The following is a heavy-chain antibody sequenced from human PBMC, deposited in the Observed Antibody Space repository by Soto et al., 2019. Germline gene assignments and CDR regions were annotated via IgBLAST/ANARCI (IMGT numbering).Heavy chain of an antibody. D-gene: IGHD1-20*01. V-gene: IGHV3-74*01. J-gene: IGHJ5*02. Sequence: GGSLRLSCAASGFTFSSYYMHWVRQVPGEGLVWVSRISGDGTTISYADSVKGRFTISRDNAKNTLYLQMNSLRGEDTAVYYCARKYLSGIEGFDPWGQGTLVTVSS. CDR1: GFTFSSYY. CDR3: ARKYLSGIEGFDP. CDR2: ISGDGTTI.